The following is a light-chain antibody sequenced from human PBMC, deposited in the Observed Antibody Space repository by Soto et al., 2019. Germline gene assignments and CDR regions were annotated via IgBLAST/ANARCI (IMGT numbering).Light chain of an antibody. V-gene: IGLV2-14*01. J-gene: IGLJ1*01. CDR1: SSDVGNYKY. CDR3: PSYTSSGTYV. CDR2: EVS. Sequence: QSALTQPASVSGSPGQSITISCTGTSSDVGNYKYVSWYQQHPGKAPKLIIYEVSNRPSGVSDRFSGSKSGNTASLTISGLQAEDETDYYCPSYTSSGTYVFGTGTKRTVL.